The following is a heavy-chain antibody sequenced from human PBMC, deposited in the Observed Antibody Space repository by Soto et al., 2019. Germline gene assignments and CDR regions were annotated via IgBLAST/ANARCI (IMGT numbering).Heavy chain of an antibody. CDR1: GSTFTTSD. J-gene: IGHJ4*02. Sequence: QVQLVQSGAEVKKPGASVKVSCKASGSTFTTSDITWVRQATGQGLEWMGVTNPNSGTTGYAQRFQGRVTMTWDTSIFTAYMELSSLRSDDAAVYYCATLASCGGDCYYFDSWGQGTLVTVSS. CDR3: ATLASCGGDCYYFDS. CDR2: TNPNSGTT. V-gene: IGHV1-8*01. D-gene: IGHD2-21*02.